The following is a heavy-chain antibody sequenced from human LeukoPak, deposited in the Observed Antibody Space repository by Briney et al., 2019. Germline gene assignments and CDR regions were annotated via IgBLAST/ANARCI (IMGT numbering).Heavy chain of an antibody. J-gene: IGHJ4*02. D-gene: IGHD6-13*01. V-gene: IGHV4-59*01. Sequence: PSETLSLTCTVSGGSISSYYWSWIRQPPGKGLEWIGYISYSGSTNYIPSLKSRVTISLDTSKNQFSLKLSSVTAADTAVYYCAREVGSSSWAFDYWGQGTLVTVSS. CDR3: AREVGSSSWAFDY. CDR2: ISYSGST. CDR1: GGSISSYY.